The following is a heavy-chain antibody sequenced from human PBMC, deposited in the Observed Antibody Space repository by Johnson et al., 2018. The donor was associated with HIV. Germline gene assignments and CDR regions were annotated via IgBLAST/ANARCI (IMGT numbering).Heavy chain of an antibody. CDR1: GFTFSTSG. Sequence: QVQLVESGGGVVQPGRSLRLACKASGFTFSTSGMHWLRQAPGKGLEWVAVMWYDGLKEYYSDSVKGRFTISRDNSKNTLYLQMHSLRAEDTAVYYCAILFRDAFDIWGQGTMVTVSS. CDR2: MWYDGLKE. J-gene: IGHJ3*02. D-gene: IGHD2-21*01. CDR3: AILFRDAFDI. V-gene: IGHV3-33*01.